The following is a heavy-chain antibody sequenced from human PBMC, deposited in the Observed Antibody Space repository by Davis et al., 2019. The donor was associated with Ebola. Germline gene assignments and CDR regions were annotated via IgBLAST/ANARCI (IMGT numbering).Heavy chain of an antibody. CDR3: ARDRGYYGSGSYYNPYYYYGMDV. CDR1: GFTFSSYW. D-gene: IGHD3-10*01. CDR2: IKQDGSEK. Sequence: GGSLRLSCAASGFTFSSYWMSWVRQAPGKGLEWVANIKQDGSEKYSVDSVKGRFTISRDTAKNSLYLQMNSLRAEDTAVYYCARDRGYYGSGSYYNPYYYYGMDVGGQGNTVTVSS. J-gene: IGHJ6*02. V-gene: IGHV3-7*01.